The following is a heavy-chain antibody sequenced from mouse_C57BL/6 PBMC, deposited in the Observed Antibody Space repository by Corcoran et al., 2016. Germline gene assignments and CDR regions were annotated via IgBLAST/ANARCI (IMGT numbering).Heavy chain of an antibody. CDR1: GYSITSGYY. Sequence: DVQLQESGPGLVKPSQSLSLTCSVTGYSITSGYYWNWIRQFPGNKLEWMGYISYDGSNNYNPSLKNRISITRYTSKNQFFLKLNSVTTEDTATYDCASYSNYSWFAYWGQGTLVTVSA. J-gene: IGHJ3*01. CDR3: ASYSNYSWFAY. V-gene: IGHV3-6*01. D-gene: IGHD2-5*01. CDR2: ISYDGSN.